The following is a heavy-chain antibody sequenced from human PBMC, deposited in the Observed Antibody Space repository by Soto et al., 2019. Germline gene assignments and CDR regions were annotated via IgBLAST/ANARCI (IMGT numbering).Heavy chain of an antibody. CDR3: ARAVPPFVGVTASDY. J-gene: IGHJ4*02. V-gene: IGHV3-30*03. CDR1: GFTFRNFG. Sequence: QVQLVESGGGVVQPGRSLRLSCAASGFTFRNFGMHWVRQAPGKGLEWVAVISYDGTNKYYADSVKGRFTISRDNSKNTLYLQRNSLRAEDTAVYYCARAVPPFVGVTASDYWGQGTLVTVAS. D-gene: IGHD2-21*02. CDR2: ISYDGTNK.